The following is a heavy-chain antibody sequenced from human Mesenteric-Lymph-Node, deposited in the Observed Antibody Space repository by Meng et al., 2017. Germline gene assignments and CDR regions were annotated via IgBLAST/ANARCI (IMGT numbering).Heavy chain of an antibody. CDR1: GFTFSSYG. CDR3: AKMTGRGWRDYYDY. J-gene: IGHJ4*02. D-gene: IGHD6-19*01. CDR2: IWYDGSNK. V-gene: IGHV3-33*06. Sequence: VELVGSGGGLVKPGGSIRLSCAASGFTFSSYGMHWVRQAPGKGLEWVTSIWYDGSNKYYVDSVKGRFTISRDNSKNTVHLQMNSLRADDTAVYYCAKMTGRGWRDYYDYWGQGTLVTVSS.